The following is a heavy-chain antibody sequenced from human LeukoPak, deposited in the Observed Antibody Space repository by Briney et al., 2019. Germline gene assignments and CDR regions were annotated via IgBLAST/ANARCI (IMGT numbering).Heavy chain of an antibody. Sequence: GSSVKVSCKASGGTFSSYAISWVRQAPGQGLQWMGGIIPIFGTANYAQKFQGRVTITTDESTSTAYMELSSLRSEDTAVYYCARAWGSYRYNFDYWGQGTLVTVSS. J-gene: IGHJ4*02. V-gene: IGHV1-69*05. CDR3: ARAWGSYRYNFDY. CDR1: GGTFSSYA. D-gene: IGHD3-16*02. CDR2: IIPIFGTA.